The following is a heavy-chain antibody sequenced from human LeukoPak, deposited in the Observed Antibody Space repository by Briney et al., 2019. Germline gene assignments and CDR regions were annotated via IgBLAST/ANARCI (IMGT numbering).Heavy chain of an antibody. D-gene: IGHD5-12*01. Sequence: PGGSLRLSCAASGFTVSSNYMSWVRQAPGKGLEWVSVICSGGSTYYADSVKGRFTISRDNSKNTLYLQMSSLTAEDTAVYYCAKDNVKVTTIRRVPHYMDVWGKGATVTISS. J-gene: IGHJ6*03. V-gene: IGHV3-53*05. CDR3: AKDNVKVTTIRRVPHYMDV. CDR2: ICSGGST. CDR1: GFTVSSNY.